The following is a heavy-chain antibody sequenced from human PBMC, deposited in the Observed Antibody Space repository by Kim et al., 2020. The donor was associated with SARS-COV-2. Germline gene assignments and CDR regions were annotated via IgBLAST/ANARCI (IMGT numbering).Heavy chain of an antibody. Sequence: NYNPSLKSRVTISLDASKNQFSLRLSSVTAADTAVYYCARGLPINYYGMDVWGQGTTVTVSS. J-gene: IGHJ6*02. V-gene: IGHV4-59*09. D-gene: IGHD3-9*01. CDR3: ARGLPINYYGMDV.